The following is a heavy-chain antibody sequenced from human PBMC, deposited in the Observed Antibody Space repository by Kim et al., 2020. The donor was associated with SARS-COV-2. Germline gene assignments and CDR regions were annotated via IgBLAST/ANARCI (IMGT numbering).Heavy chain of an antibody. CDR1: GGSISSYY. V-gene: IGHV4-59*01. CDR2: IYYSGST. Sequence: SETLSLTCTVSGGSISSYYWSWIRQPPGKGLEWIGYIYYSGSTNYNPSLKSRVTISVDTSKNQFSLKLSSVTAADTAVYYCSRDPAVVGATTWGYFDYWG. D-gene: IGHD1-26*01. CDR3: SRDPAVVGATTWGYFDY. J-gene: IGHJ4*01.